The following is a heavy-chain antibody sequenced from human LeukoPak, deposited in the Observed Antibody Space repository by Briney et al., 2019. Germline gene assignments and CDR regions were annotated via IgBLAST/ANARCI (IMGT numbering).Heavy chain of an antibody. V-gene: IGHV4-34*01. CDR3: ARAVHDGAFDI. J-gene: IGHJ3*02. CDR2: INHSGST. CDR1: GGSFSGYY. D-gene: IGHD1-1*01. Sequence: SETLSLTCAVYGGSFSGYYWSWIRQPPGKGLEWIGEINHSGSTNYNPSLKSRVTVSVDTSKNQFSLKLSSVTAADTAVYYCARAVHDGAFDIWGQGTMVTVSS.